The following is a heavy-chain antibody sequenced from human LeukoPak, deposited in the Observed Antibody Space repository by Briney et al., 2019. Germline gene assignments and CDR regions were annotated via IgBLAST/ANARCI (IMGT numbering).Heavy chain of an antibody. CDR1: GYTFTSYY. V-gene: IGHV1-46*01. D-gene: IGHD1-26*01. J-gene: IGHJ4*02. CDR2: INPSGGST. Sequence: ASVTVSCKASGYTFTSYYMHWMRQAPGPGLEWMGIINPSGGSTSYAQKIQGRVTMTRDTSTSTVYMELSSLRAEDTAVYYWARGTSIVGATDDYFDYGGQGTRVTVSS. CDR3: ARGTSIVGATDDYFDY.